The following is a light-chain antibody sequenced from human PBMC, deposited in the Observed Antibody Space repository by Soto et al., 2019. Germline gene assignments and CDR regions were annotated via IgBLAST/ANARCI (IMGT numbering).Light chain of an antibody. J-gene: IGLJ3*02. CDR1: SSNIGSKT. V-gene: IGLV1-44*01. CDR3: AAWDDSLKGWV. Sequence: QSVLTQPPSASGTPGQRVTISCSGTSSNIGSKTVNWYQQLPGTAPKLLIYTNSQRPSGVPDRFSGSKSGTSASLAISGLQSEHEADYYCAAWDDSLKGWVFGGGTKLTV. CDR2: TNS.